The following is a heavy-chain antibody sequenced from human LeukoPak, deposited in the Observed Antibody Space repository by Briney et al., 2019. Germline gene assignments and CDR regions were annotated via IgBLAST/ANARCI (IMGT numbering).Heavy chain of an antibody. J-gene: IGHJ4*02. CDR2: INSDGSST. D-gene: IGHD1-26*01. Sequence: GGSLRLSCAASGFTFSCYWMHWVRQAPGKGLVWVSRINSDGSSTSYADSVKGRFTISRDNAKNTLYLQMNSLRAEDTAVYYCARETLYAGIVGATGASFDYWGQGTLVTVSS. CDR1: GFTFSCYW. V-gene: IGHV3-74*01. CDR3: ARETLYAGIVGATGASFDY.